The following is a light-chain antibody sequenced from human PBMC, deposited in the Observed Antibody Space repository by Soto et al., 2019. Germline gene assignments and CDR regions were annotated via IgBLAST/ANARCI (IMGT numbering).Light chain of an antibody. V-gene: IGKV3-20*01. CDR1: QSVSSSY. CDR2: GAS. Sequence: ENVLTQSPGTLSLSPGERATLSCRASQSVSSSYLAWYQQRPGQAPRLLIYGASSMATGIPDRFSGSGSGTDFTLTISRREPEDFAVYYCQQYGSSPRTFGQGTKVEIK. CDR3: QQYGSSPRT. J-gene: IGKJ1*01.